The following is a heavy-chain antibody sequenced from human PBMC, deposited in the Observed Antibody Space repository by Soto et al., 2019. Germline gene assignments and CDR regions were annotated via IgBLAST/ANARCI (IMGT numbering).Heavy chain of an antibody. D-gene: IGHD6-19*01. CDR2: ISAYNGNT. CDR1: GYTFTSYG. CDR3: ARDRGHSDLGVAGTMGWFVS. J-gene: IGHJ5*01. V-gene: IGHV1-18*04. Sequence: QVQLVQSGAEVKKPGASVKVSCKASGYTFTSYGISWVRQAPGQGLEWMGWISAYNGNTNYAQKLQVRVTMTTDTSTSTAYRELRSQCAADTDVYYCARDRGHSDLGVAGTMGWFVSWGQGTLVTVSS.